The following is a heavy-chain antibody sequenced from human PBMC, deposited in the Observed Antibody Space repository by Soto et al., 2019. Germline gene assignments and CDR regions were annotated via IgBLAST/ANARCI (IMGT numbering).Heavy chain of an antibody. J-gene: IGHJ6*02. Sequence: GGSLRLSCTASGFTFSSYAMHWVRQAPGKGLEWVAVISYDGSNKYYADSVKGRFTISRDNSKNTLYLQMNSLRAEDTAVYYCARGITMVRGVIAYYYYGMDVWGQGTTVTVSS. D-gene: IGHD3-10*01. CDR2: ISYDGSNK. V-gene: IGHV3-30-3*01. CDR3: ARGITMVRGVIAYYYYGMDV. CDR1: GFTFSSYA.